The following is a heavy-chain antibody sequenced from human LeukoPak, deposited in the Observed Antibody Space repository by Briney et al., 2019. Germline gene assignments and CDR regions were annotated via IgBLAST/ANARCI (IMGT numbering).Heavy chain of an antibody. CDR3: ARLRTHVVHDY. D-gene: IGHD1-14*01. V-gene: IGHV4-39*01. CDR2: FYYSVST. Sequence: PSETLSLTRIVSGGSISSSSCYWGWLRQPPGKGLEWCWSFYYSVSTYYNPSLNNRVTISLDTSKNQFSLNQSSGTAANSAGYCCARLRTHVVHDYWGQGTLVSVSS. J-gene: IGHJ4*02. CDR1: GGSISSSSCY.